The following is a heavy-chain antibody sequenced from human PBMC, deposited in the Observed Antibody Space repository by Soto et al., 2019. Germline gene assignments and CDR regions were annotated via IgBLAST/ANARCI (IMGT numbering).Heavy chain of an antibody. J-gene: IGHJ6*02. CDR1: GDTVSSNISA. Sequence: PSRTLSLTLAISGDTVSSNISAWNSISHCPSSGLEWLGRTYYRSKGYNDYAVSVESRITINTDTSNNQFSMRLNSVTPEHPAVNYCARDCNCGGVIITYYDMDDWGQGTTVTVSS. D-gene: IGHD3-3*01. V-gene: IGHV6-1*01. CDR2: TYYRSKGYN. CDR3: ARDCNCGGVIITYYDMDD.